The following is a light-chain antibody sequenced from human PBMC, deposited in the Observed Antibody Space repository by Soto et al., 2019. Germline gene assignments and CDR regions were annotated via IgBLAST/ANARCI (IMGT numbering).Light chain of an antibody. V-gene: IGLV1-44*01. Sequence: QSVLTQPPSASGTPGQRVTISYSGSSSNIGRNTVNWYQQFPGTAPNLLIYNNNERPSGVPDRFSGSKSGTSASLAISGLRSEDEADYYCAAWDASLNGRVFGGGTKLTVL. CDR2: NNN. J-gene: IGLJ3*02. CDR1: SSNIGRNT. CDR3: AAWDASLNGRV.